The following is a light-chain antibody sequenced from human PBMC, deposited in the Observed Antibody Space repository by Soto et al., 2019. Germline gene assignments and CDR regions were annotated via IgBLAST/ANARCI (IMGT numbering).Light chain of an antibody. Sequence: DIQMTQSPSTLSASVGDRVTITCRASQSISTWLAWYQQKPGKAPNLLIYKASSLQSGVPSRFSGSGSGTEFTLTISSLQPDDCATYYCQQYKSYSPYTFGQGTKLEIK. CDR2: KAS. V-gene: IGKV1-5*03. CDR3: QQYKSYSPYT. J-gene: IGKJ2*01. CDR1: QSISTW.